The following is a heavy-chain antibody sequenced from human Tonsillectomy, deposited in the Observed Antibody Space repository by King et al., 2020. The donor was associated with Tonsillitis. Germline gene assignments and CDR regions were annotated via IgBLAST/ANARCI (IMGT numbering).Heavy chain of an antibody. V-gene: IGHV1-69*09. J-gene: IGHJ4*02. CDR3: ARGSGGNSEGNAGY. D-gene: IGHD4-23*01. CDR2: IIPILGIA. CDR1: GGTFSSYA. Sequence: EQLVQSGAEVKKPGSSVKVSCKASGGTFSSYAISWVRQAPGQGLEWMGRIIPILGIANYAQKFQGRVTITADKSTSTAYMELSSLRSEDTAVYYCARGSGGNSEGNAGYWGQGTLDTVSS.